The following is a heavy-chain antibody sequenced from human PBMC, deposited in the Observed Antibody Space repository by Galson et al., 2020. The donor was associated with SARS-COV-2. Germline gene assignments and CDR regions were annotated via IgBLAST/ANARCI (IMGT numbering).Heavy chain of an antibody. CDR2: IYYSGST. CDR1: GGSISSYY. D-gene: IGHD7-27*01. J-gene: IGHJ4*02. Sequence: ASETLSLTCTVSGGSISSYYWSWIRQPPGKGLEWIGYIYYSGSTNYNPSLKSRVTISVDTSKNQFSLKLSSVTAADTAVYYCARSRWLTGAYFDYWGQGTLVTVSP. CDR3: ARSRWLTGAYFDY. V-gene: IGHV4-59*01.